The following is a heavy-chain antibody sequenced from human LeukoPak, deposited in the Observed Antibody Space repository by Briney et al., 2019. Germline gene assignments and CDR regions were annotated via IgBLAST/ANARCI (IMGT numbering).Heavy chain of an antibody. V-gene: IGHV4-30-2*01. CDR3: ARAPLNVVRGVISWFDP. J-gene: IGHJ5*02. CDR1: GGSISSYS. D-gene: IGHD3-10*01. CDR2: IYHSGST. Sequence: PSETLSLTCTVSGGSISSYSWSWIRQPPGKGLEWIGYIYHSGSTYYNPSLKSRVTISVDRSKNQFSLKLSSVTAADTAVYYCARAPLNVVRGVISWFDPWGQGTLVTVSS.